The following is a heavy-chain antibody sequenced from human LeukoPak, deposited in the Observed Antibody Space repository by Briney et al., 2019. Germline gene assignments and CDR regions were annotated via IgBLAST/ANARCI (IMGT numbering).Heavy chain of an antibody. CDR2: IRVYNGNT. J-gene: IGHJ6*03. D-gene: IGHD3-22*01. CDR1: GYTFTSYG. V-gene: IGHV1-18*01. CDR3: ARGPGGRSGYYPLEDYYYYYYMDV. Sequence: ASVKVSCKASGYTFTSYGINWVRQAPGQGLEWMGWIRVYNGNTIYAQKLQGRVTMTTDTSTSTAYMELRSLRSDDTAVYYCARGPGGRSGYYPLEDYYYYYYMDVWGKGTTVTVSS.